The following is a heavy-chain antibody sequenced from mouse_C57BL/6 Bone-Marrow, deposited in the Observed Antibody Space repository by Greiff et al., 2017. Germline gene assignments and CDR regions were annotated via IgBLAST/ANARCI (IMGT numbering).Heavy chain of an antibody. CDR3: ARSGDPPFAY. CDR2: IYPRSGTT. V-gene: IGHV1-81*01. CDR1: GYTFTSYG. Sequence: QVQLKQSGAELARPGASVKLSCKASGYTFTSYGISWVKQRTGQGLEWIGEIYPRSGTTYYNEKFKGKATLTADKSSSTAYMELRSLTSEDSAVYFCARSGDPPFAYWGQGTLVTVSA. J-gene: IGHJ3*01.